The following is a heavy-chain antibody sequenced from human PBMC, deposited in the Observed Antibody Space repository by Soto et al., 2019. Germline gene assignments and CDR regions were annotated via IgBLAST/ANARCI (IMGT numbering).Heavy chain of an antibody. D-gene: IGHD3-3*01. V-gene: IGHV3-21*01. CDR1: GFTFSSYS. J-gene: IGHJ6*02. Sequence: EVQLVESGGGLVKPGGSLRLSCAASGFTFSSYSMNWVRQAPGKGLEWVSSISSSSSYIYYADSVKGRFTISRDNAKNALYLQMNSLRAEDTAVYYCARDTEEWLLSHHYYYYGMDVWGQGTTVTVSS. CDR3: ARDTEEWLLSHHYYYYGMDV. CDR2: ISSSSSYI.